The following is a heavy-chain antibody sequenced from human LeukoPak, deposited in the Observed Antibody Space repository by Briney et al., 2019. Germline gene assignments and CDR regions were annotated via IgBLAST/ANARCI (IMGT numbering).Heavy chain of an antibody. CDR1: GYIFTSRG. D-gene: IGHD6-19*01. Sequence: ASVKVSCKASGYIFTSRGITWVRQAPGQGLEWMGWISAYNGNTNYAQNVQGRVTVTRDTSTSTAYMELRSLRSDDTTVYFCARDLPGAAVEGTTRGMDVWGQGTTVTVSS. V-gene: IGHV1-18*01. CDR3: ARDLPGAAVEGTTRGMDV. CDR2: ISAYNGNT. J-gene: IGHJ6*02.